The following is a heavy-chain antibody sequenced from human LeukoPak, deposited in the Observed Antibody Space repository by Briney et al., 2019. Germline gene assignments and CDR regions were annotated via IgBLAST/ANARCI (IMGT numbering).Heavy chain of an antibody. D-gene: IGHD3-16*01. CDR1: GFPFSSYA. Sequence: GGSLRLSCAASGFPFSSYAMSWVRQAPGKGLEWVSGISTNGGSTSYADSVKGRFTISRDNPRNTLYMEMNSLRAEDTAVYYCAKGAKLGELFYYWGQGTLVTVSS. CDR2: ISTNGGST. CDR3: AKGAKLGELFYY. J-gene: IGHJ4*02. V-gene: IGHV3-23*01.